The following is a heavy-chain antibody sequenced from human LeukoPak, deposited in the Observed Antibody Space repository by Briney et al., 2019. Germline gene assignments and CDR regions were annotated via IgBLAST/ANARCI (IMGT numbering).Heavy chain of an antibody. V-gene: IGHV3-11*03. Sequence: KPGGSLRLSCAASGFTFSDYYMIWIRQAPGKGLEWVSYISSSSSYTNHAASVKGRFTISRDNAKNSLYLQMNSLRAEDTAVYYCAKKSGRDQGYDAFDIWGQGTMVTVSS. D-gene: IGHD1-26*01. J-gene: IGHJ3*02. CDR3: AKKSGRDQGYDAFDI. CDR1: GFTFSDYY. CDR2: ISSSSSYT.